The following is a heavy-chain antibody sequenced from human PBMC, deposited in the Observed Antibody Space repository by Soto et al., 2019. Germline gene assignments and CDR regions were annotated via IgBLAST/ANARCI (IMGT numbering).Heavy chain of an antibody. Sequence: QVQLQESGPGLVKPSQTLSLTCTVSGGSISSGDYYWSWIRQPPGKGLEWIGYIYYSGSTYYNPSLKXXVXIXXDTSKNQFSLKLSSVTAADTAVYYCARGPFEGFDYWGQGTLVTVSS. J-gene: IGHJ4*02. CDR2: IYYSGST. V-gene: IGHV4-30-4*01. CDR3: ARGPFEGFDY. CDR1: GGSISSGDYY.